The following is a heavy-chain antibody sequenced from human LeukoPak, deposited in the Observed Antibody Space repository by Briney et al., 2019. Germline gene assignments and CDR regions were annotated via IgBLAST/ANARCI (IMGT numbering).Heavy chain of an antibody. J-gene: IGHJ5*02. CDR1: GGSISSYY. D-gene: IGHD2-15*01. CDR3: ARGVGGYCSGGSCYSGPNWFDP. CDR2: IYYSGST. Sequence: PSQTPSLTCTVSGGSISSYYWSWIRQPPGKGLEWIGYIYYSGSTNYNPSLKSRVTISVDTSKNQFSLTLSSVTAADTAVYYCARGVGGYCSGGSCYSGPNWFDPWGQGTLVTVS. V-gene: IGHV4-59*01.